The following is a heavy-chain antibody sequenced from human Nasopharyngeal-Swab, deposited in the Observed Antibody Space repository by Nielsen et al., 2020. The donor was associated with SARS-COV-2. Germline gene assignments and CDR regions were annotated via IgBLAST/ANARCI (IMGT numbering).Heavy chain of an antibody. CDR3: ARHAFCSSFCHNWYFDL. J-gene: IGHJ2*01. Sequence: ETLSLTCTVSGDSVTSNHYFWGWVRQPPGEGLEWIGSIFYSETPSYNPSLKSRVTISVDRTRNQFSLRLSSVAAADTAVYYCARHAFCSSFCHNWYFDLWGRGTLVTVSS. D-gene: IGHD6-6*01. CDR2: IFYSETP. CDR1: GDSVTSNHYF. V-gene: IGHV4-39*01.